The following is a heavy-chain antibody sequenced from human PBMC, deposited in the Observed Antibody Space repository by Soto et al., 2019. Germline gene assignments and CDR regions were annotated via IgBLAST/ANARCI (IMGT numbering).Heavy chain of an antibody. V-gene: IGHV5-51*01. CDR1: GYSFTSFW. J-gene: IGHJ4*02. CDR3: AIRGASQWLKF. CDR2: IYPGDSDT. D-gene: IGHD6-19*01. Sequence: GESLKISCQASGYSFTSFWIGWVRQMPGKGLEWMGIIYPGDSDTRYSPSFQGQVTISADKSISTAYLQWSSLKASDTAIYYCAIRGASQWLKFWGQGTLVTVSS.